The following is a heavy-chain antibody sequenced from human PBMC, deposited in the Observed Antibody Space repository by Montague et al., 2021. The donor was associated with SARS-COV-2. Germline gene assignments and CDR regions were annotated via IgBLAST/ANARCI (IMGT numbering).Heavy chain of an antibody. J-gene: IGHJ4*02. CDR1: GGSFGDYH. CDR2: ISHNGKT. V-gene: IGHV4-34*01. Sequence: SETLSLTCAVSGGSFGDYHWSWIRQPPGKGLEWIGNISHNGKTNYNPSLKSRVTISVDTSRNLFSLKLTSVTAADTGLYFCARGHLSVSMIVAVFTSGCYYLDYWGQGAQVTVSS. CDR3: ARGHLSVSMIVAVFTSGCYYLDY. D-gene: IGHD2-2*01.